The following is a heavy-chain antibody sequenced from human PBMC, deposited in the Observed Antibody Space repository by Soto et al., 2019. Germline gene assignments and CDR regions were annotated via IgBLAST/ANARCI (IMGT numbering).Heavy chain of an antibody. D-gene: IGHD3-22*01. V-gene: IGHV3-48*02. CDR2: ISSSSSTI. J-gene: IGHJ4*02. CDR3: ARPVPYYYDSSGYYDY. Sequence: EVQLVESGGGLVQPGGSLRLSCAASGFTFSSYSMNWVRQAPGKGLEWVSYISSSSSTIYYADSVKGRFTISRDNAKNSLYLQMNSLRDEDTAVYYCARPVPYYYDSSGYYDYWDQGTLVTVSS. CDR1: GFTFSSYS.